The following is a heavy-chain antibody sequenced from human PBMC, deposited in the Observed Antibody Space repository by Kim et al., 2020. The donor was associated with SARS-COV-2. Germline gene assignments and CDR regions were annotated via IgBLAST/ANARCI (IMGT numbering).Heavy chain of an antibody. CDR2: IRSKANSYAT. J-gene: IGHJ4*02. CDR3: TRLGVGDLHYDILTSPLDY. Sequence: GGSLRLSCAASGFTFSGSAMHWVRQASGKGLEWVGRIRSKANSYATAYAASVKGRFTISRDDSKNTAYLQMNSLKTEDTAVYYCTRLGVGDLHYDILTSPLDYWGQGTLVTVSS. D-gene: IGHD3-9*01. V-gene: IGHV3-73*01. CDR1: GFTFSGSA.